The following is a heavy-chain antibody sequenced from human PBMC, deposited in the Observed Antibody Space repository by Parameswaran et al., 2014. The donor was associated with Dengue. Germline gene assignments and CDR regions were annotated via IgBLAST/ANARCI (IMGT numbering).Heavy chain of an antibody. J-gene: IGHJ6*02. CDR2: LVVSGSTI. V-gene: IGHV3-11*01. D-gene: IGHD4-11*01. Sequence: VRQAPGKGLEWVFSTLVVSGSTIYYADSVKGRFTISRDNAKNSLYLQMNSLRAEDTAVYYCARGRTVKRTDYSNFCYGMDVWGQGTTVTVSS. CDR3: ARGRTVKRTDYSNFCYGMDV.